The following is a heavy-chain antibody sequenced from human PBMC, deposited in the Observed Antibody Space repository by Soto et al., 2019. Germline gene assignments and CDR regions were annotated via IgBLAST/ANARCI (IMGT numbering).Heavy chain of an antibody. J-gene: IGHJ4*02. CDR2: ISGSGGST. V-gene: IGHV3-23*01. D-gene: IGHD6-19*01. Sequence: EVQLLEAGGGLVQPGGSLRLSCAASGFTFSSYAMSWVRQAPGKGLEWVSAISGSGGSTYYADSVKGRFTISRDNSKNSLYLQMNSLRAEDTAVYYCARRSSGWYFDYWGQGTLVTVSS. CDR3: ARRSSGWYFDY. CDR1: GFTFSSYA.